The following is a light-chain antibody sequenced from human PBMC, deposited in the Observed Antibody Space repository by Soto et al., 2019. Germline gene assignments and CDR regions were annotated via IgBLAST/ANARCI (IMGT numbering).Light chain of an antibody. CDR2: GAS. CDR1: QSVSSSY. Sequence: EIVLTQSPGTLSLSPGERATLSCRASQSVSSSYLAWYQQKPGQAPRLLIYGASSRATGIPDRFSGSGSETDFTLTISRLEPEDFAVYYCQQYGSSRWTFGQGTKV. J-gene: IGKJ1*01. V-gene: IGKV3-20*01. CDR3: QQYGSSRWT.